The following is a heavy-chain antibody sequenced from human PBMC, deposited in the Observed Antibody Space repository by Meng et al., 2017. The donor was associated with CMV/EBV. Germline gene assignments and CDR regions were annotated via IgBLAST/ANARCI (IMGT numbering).Heavy chain of an antibody. D-gene: IGHD3-3*01. J-gene: IGHJ4*02. CDR1: GFTFSGYA. CDR2: ISYDGSNK. V-gene: IGHV3-30*04. CDR3: ARDPIGFWSGYSPLDY. Sequence: GESLKISCAASGFTFSGYALHWVRQAPGKGLEWVAVISYDGSNKYCADSVKGRFTISRDNSKNTLYLQMNSLRAEDTAVYYCARDPIGFWSGYSPLDYWGQGTLVTVSS.